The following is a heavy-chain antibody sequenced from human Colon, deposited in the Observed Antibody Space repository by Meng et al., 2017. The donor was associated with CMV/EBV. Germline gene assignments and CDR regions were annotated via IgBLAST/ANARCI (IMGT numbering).Heavy chain of an antibody. D-gene: IGHD2-15*01. Sequence: GITLSNYKMHWVRQAPGKGLEWVAVISYDGTKTYHGDSVKGRFTISRDNSMNSLYLQMDNLRPADTGVYYCVRAGHGGFIKDAFDLWGQGALVTVSS. CDR1: GITLSNYK. V-gene: IGHV3-33*05. CDR2: ISYDGTKT. CDR3: VRAGHGGFIKDAFDL. J-gene: IGHJ4*02.